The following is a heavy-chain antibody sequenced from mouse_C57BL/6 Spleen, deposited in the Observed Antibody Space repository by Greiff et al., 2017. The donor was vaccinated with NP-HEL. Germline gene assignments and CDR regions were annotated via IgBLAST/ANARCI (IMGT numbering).Heavy chain of an antibody. J-gene: IGHJ2*01. CDR3: ARLARTSGYFDY. CDR1: GYTFTSYT. CDR2: INPSSGYT. Sequence: QVQLQQSGAELARPGASVKMSCKASGYTFTSYTMHWVKQRPGQGLEWIGYINPSSGYTKYNQKFKDKATLTADKSSSTAYMQLSSLTSEDSAVYYCARLARTSGYFDYWGQGTTLTVSS. D-gene: IGHD3-3*01. V-gene: IGHV1-4*01.